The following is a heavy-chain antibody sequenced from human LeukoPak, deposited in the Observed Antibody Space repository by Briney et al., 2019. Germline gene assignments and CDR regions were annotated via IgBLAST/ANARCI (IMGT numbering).Heavy chain of an antibody. D-gene: IGHD3-10*01. CDR3: ARVGYYYGSGSWYYFDY. Sequence: PGGSLRLSCAASGFTFSSYWMSWVRQAPGKGLEWVANIKQDGSEKYYVDSVKGRFTISRDNAKNSLYLQMNSLRAEDTAVYYCARVGYYYGSGSWYYFDYWGQGTLVTVSS. CDR2: IKQDGSEK. V-gene: IGHV3-7*01. J-gene: IGHJ4*02. CDR1: GFTFSSYW.